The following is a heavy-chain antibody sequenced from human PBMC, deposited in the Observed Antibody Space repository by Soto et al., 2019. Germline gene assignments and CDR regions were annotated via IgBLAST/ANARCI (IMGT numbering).Heavy chain of an antibody. D-gene: IGHD4-17*01. CDR2: IIPVLGIP. Sequence: SVKVSCKASGGTFSSYPISWVRQAPGQGLEWMGRIIPVLGIPNYAQKFQGWVTMTRDTSISTAYMELSRLRSDDTAVYYCARALPVDYGDYSGNYYYGMDVWGQGTTVTVSS. J-gene: IGHJ6*02. CDR3: ARALPVDYGDYSGNYYYGMDV. CDR1: GGTFSSYP. V-gene: IGHV1-69*04.